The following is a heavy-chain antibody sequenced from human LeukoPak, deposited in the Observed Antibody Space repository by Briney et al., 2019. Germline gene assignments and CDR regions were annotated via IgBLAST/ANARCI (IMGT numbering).Heavy chain of an antibody. D-gene: IGHD3-22*01. CDR1: GGSINNYN. CDR2: IYYSGST. CDR3: ARHRGSGYPYFDY. J-gene: IGHJ4*02. Sequence: SETLSLTCTVSGGSINNYNWSWNRQRPGMGLEWIGYIYYSGSTNYIPSLKSRVTISVDTSKNQLSLNLSSLTAADTAVYYCARHRGSGYPYFDYWGQGTLVTVSS. V-gene: IGHV4-59*01.